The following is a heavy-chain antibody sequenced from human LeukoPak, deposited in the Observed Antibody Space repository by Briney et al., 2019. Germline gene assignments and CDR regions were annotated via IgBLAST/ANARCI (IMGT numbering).Heavy chain of an antibody. Sequence: PGGSLRLSCAASGFTLSTYSMNWVRQAPGKGLEWVSAISGSGGSTYYADSVKGRFTISRDNSKNTLYLQMNSLRAEDTAVYYCAKASFGIAVAPRGGQGTLVTVSS. J-gene: IGHJ4*02. D-gene: IGHD6-19*01. V-gene: IGHV3-23*01. CDR2: ISGSGGST. CDR1: GFTLSTYS. CDR3: AKASFGIAVAPR.